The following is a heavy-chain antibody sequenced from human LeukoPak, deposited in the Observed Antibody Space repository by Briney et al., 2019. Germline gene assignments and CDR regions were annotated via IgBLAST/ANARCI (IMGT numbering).Heavy chain of an antibody. CDR1: GYSFTTYC. V-gene: IGHV5-51*01. CDR3: ARSRAPGAADAFDI. CDR2: ICSRDSHT. J-gene: IGHJ3*02. Sequence: GESLNISCKGSGYSFTTYCNGWVRQMPEKGLEWIVVICSRDSHTRYSPSFQGQVTISADKSINTAYLQWSSLKAPDTATYYCARSRAPGAADAFDIWGQGTIVSVSS. D-gene: IGHD7-27*01.